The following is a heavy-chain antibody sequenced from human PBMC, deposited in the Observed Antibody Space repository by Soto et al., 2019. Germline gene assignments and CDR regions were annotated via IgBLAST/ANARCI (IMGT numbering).Heavy chain of an antibody. CDR1: GGSISSSSYY. CDR2: IYYSGDT. D-gene: IGHD6-13*01. J-gene: IGHJ4*02. CDR3: ASLQVPGNFDY. V-gene: IGHV4-39*01. Sequence: SETLSLTCIVSGGSISSSSYYWGWIRQPPGKGLEWIGSIYYSGDTYFHPSLRSRLTVSVDTSKNQFSLKLSSLTAADTAMYYCASLQVPGNFDYWGQGTLVTVSS.